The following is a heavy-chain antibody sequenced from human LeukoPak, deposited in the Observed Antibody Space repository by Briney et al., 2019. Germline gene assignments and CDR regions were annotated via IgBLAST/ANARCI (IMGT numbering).Heavy chain of an antibody. CDR2: IKQDGTVH. J-gene: IGHJ6*02. D-gene: IGHD2-21*02. Sequence: AGGSLRLSCAASGFALSAYWMNWVRQAPGKGLQWLANIKQDGTVHHYVDSVKGRFTISRDNAKNSLFLQMNSLRAEDTALYYCARDYTATGAMDVWGQGTTVTVS. CDR1: GFALSAYW. CDR3: ARDYTATGAMDV. V-gene: IGHV3-7*01.